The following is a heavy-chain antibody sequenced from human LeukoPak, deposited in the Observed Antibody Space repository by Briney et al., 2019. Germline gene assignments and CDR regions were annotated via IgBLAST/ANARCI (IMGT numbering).Heavy chain of an antibody. V-gene: IGHV4-34*01. D-gene: IGHD6-6*01. J-gene: IGHJ5*02. CDR1: GGSLGGYY. Sequence: SETLSLTCAVYGGSLGGYYWTWIRQPPGKGLEWIGEINDAGNTNYNPSLKSRVTMSMDTSNKQFSLRLTSVTAADTAVYYCARNSAYNRASGVNLWGQGTLVSVSS. CDR2: INDAGNT. CDR3: ARNSAYNRASGVNL.